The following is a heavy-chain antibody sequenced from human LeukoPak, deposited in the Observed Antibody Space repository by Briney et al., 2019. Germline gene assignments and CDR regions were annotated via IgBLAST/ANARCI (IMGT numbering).Heavy chain of an antibody. CDR3: ARHPTALVSYGFDP. V-gene: IGHV4-59*08. D-gene: IGHD5-18*01. J-gene: IGHJ5*02. CDR1: GGSFSNYY. CDR2: IYYSGST. Sequence: PSETLSLTCTVSGGSFSNYYWSWIRQPPGKGLEWIGYIYYSGSTDYNPSLKSRVTISVDTSKNQFSLNLSSVTAADTAVYYCARHPTALVSYGFDPWGQGTLVTVSS.